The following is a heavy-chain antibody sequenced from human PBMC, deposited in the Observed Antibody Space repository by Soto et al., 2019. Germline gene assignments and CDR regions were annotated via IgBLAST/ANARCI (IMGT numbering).Heavy chain of an antibody. CDR1: GYTFTNYG. Sequence: ASVKVSCKASGYTFTNYGISWVRQALGQGLEWMGWISAYNGNTNYAQKLQGRVTMTTDTSTSTAYMELRSLRSDDTAVYYCARDRTIFGVVNKCDCWGQGTLVTVSS. J-gene: IGHJ4*02. V-gene: IGHV1-18*01. D-gene: IGHD3-3*01. CDR3: ARDRTIFGVVNKCDC. CDR2: ISAYNGNT.